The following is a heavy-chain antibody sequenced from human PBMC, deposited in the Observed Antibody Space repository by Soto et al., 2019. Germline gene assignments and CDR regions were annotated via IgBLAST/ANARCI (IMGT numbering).Heavy chain of an antibody. J-gene: IGHJ5*01. D-gene: IGHD2-21*01. V-gene: IGHV4-39*01. CDR3: GRVVEGATRHTDPDS. CDR1: GVSIHNSHSF. CDR2: VYHNGGA. Sequence: SETLSLTCPVSGVSIHNSHSFWAWIRQPPGKGLQFIASVYHNGGAHYNSSLKSRVTISVDTANNQVSLRMRSLTAADTAFYYCGRVVEGATRHTDPDSWGQGILVTVSS.